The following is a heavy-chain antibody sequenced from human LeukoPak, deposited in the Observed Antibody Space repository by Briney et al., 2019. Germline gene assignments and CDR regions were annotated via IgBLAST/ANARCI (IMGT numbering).Heavy chain of an antibody. CDR1: GYTFTGYY. CDR2: INPNSGGT. D-gene: IGHD3-10*01. V-gene: IGHV1-2*02. CDR3: ARMCYYGSGSYYNCFDY. Sequence: ASVKVSCKASGYTFTGYYMHWVRQAPGQGLEWMGWINPNSGGTNYAQKFQGRVTMTRDTSISTAYMELSRLRSDDTAVYYCARMCYYGSGSYYNCFDYWGQGTLVTVSS. J-gene: IGHJ4*02.